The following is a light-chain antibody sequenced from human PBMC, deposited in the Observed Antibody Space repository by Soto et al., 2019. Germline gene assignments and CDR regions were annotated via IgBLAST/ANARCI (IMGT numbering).Light chain of an antibody. CDR3: SSYTSTSTYV. Sequence: QSALTQPASVSWSPGQSITISCTGTSSDVGGYNYVSWYQQHPGKAPKLVIYDVSNRPSGVSNRFSGSKSGNTASLTISGIQAEDEADYYCSSYTSTSTYVFGTGTKVTVL. CDR1: SSDVGGYNY. J-gene: IGLJ1*01. CDR2: DVS. V-gene: IGLV2-14*01.